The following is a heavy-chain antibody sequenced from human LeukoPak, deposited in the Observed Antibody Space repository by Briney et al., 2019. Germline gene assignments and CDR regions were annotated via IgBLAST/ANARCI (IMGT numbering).Heavy chain of an antibody. J-gene: IGHJ4*02. V-gene: IGHV3-30*02. Sequence: GGSLRLSCAASGFTFSSYGMHWVRQAPGKGLEWVAFIRYDENNKYYADSVKGRFTISRDNSKNTLYLQMNSLRAEDTAVYYCAKPGKYCSSTSCYTHSDYWGQGTLVTVSS. CDR1: GFTFSSYG. CDR2: IRYDENNK. D-gene: IGHD2-2*02. CDR3: AKPGKYCSSTSCYTHSDY.